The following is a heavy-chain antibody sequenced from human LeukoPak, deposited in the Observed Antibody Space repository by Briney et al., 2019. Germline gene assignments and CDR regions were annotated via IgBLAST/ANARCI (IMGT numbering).Heavy chain of an antibody. CDR3: ARDSDSRNPYGSGSYYNQFDY. D-gene: IGHD3-10*01. CDR2: IIPIFGTA. Sequence: SVKVFCKASGGTFSSYAISWVRQAPGQGLEWMGGIIPIFGTANYARKFQGRVTITADESTSTAYMELSSLRSEDTAVYYCARDSDSRNPYGSGSYYNQFDYWGQGTLVTVSS. J-gene: IGHJ4*02. CDR1: GGTFSSYA. V-gene: IGHV1-69*13.